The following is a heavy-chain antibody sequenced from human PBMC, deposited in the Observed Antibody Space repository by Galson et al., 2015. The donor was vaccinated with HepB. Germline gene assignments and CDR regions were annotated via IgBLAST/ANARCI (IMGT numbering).Heavy chain of an antibody. CDR2: ISGRGGST. D-gene: IGHD3-9*01. J-gene: IGHJ4*02. CDR1: GFTLSSYA. CDR3: AKDRYDDTLTGYYTH. Sequence: LRLSCAASGFTLSSYAIHWVRQAPGKGLEWVSGISGRGGSTYYTDSVKGRFTISRDNSQNMLYLQMSSLRAEDKAVYYCAKDRYDDTLTGYYTHWGQGTLVTVSS. V-gene: IGHV3-23*01.